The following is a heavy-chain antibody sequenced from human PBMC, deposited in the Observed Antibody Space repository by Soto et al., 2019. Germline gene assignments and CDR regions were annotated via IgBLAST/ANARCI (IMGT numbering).Heavy chain of an antibody. CDR3: AKTYYDFWSGYYDY. Sequence: GASVKVSCKASGYTFTGYYMHWVRQAPGRGLEWMGWINPNSGGTNYAQKFQGRVTMTRDTSISTAYMELSRLRSDDTAVYYCAKTYYDFWSGYYDYWGQGTLVTVSS. CDR1: GYTFTGYY. CDR2: INPNSGGT. D-gene: IGHD3-3*01. J-gene: IGHJ4*02. V-gene: IGHV1-2*02.